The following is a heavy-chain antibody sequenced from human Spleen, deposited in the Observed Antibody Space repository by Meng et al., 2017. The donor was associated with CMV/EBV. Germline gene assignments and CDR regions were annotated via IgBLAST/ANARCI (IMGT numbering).Heavy chain of an antibody. CDR3: ATPYYYGSFDP. V-gene: IGHV1-69-2*01. J-gene: IGHJ5*02. CDR1: VYIYSNYY. CDR2: VDPKHGAAGEA. D-gene: IGHD3-10*01. Sequence: SVYIYSNYYIHWVQQAPGKGLEWMGLVDPKHGAAGEAVYSEKFQGRVTITADTSTDTTYTELSSLTSDDTAVYYCATPYYYGSFDPWGQGTLVTVSS.